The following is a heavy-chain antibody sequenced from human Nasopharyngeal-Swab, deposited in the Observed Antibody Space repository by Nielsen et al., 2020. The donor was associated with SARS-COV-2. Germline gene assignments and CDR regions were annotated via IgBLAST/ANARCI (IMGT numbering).Heavy chain of an antibody. Sequence: LRLSCAVSGGSISRPGYSWNWIRQPPGQALEWLGYIYHSGSAYYNPSLKSRLSISVDTSKNQFSLELSSVTAADTAVYFCARKRDYSGYDFLGQGALVTVTS. J-gene: IGHJ4*02. V-gene: IGHV4-30-2*01. CDR3: ARKRDYSGYDF. CDR1: GGSISRPGYS. D-gene: IGHD4-11*01. CDR2: IYHSGSA.